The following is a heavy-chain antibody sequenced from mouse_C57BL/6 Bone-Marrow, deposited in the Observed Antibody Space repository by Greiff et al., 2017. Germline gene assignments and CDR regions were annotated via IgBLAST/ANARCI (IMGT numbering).Heavy chain of an antibody. CDR3: ASGDYGSSYYYDV. CDR2: IDPATGNT. D-gene: IGHD1-1*01. Sequence: EVQLQESVAELVRPGASVKLSCTASGFNIKNTYMHWVKQRPEQGLEWIGRIDPATGNTKYAPKFPGKATITADTSSNTAYLQLSSLTSEDTAIYYGASGDYGSSYYYDVWGQGTTLTGSA. V-gene: IGHV14-3*01. J-gene: IGHJ2*01. CDR1: GFNIKNTY.